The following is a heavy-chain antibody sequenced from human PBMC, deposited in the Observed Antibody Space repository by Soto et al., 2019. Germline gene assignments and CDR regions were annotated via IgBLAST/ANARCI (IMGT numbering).Heavy chain of an antibody. V-gene: IGHV4-34*01. CDR3: ARGRLYYDSSGYYYY. CDR1: GGSFSGYY. J-gene: IGHJ4*02. CDR2: INHSGST. D-gene: IGHD3-22*01. Sequence: SETLSLTCAVYGGSFSGYYWTWIRQPPGTGLEWIGEINHSGSTNYNPSLKSRVTISVDTSKNQFSLKLSSVTAADTAVYYCARGRLYYDSSGYYYYWGQGTLVS.